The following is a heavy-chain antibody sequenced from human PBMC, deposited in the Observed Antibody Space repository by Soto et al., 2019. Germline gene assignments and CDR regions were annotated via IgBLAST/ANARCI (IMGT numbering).Heavy chain of an antibody. J-gene: IGHJ5*02. D-gene: IGHD4-4*01. Sequence: QVQXVXXXAEVKKPGSSVKVSCKASGGTFSSYAISWVRQAPGQGLEWMGGIIPIFGTANYAQKFQGRVTSRADESTSTAYLELSSLRSEDTAVYYCARAPPTLTLWFDPWGQGTLVTGSS. CDR1: GGTFSSYA. CDR2: IIPIFGTA. CDR3: ARAPPTLTLWFDP. V-gene: IGHV1-69*12.